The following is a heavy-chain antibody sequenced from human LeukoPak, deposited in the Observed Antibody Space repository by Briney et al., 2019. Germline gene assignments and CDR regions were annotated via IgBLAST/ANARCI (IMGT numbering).Heavy chain of an antibody. CDR3: AKDRGTWYYMDV. V-gene: IGHV3-30*02. J-gene: IGHJ6*03. CDR1: GFTFRGYG. CDR2: IGYDGNNK. D-gene: IGHD3-10*01. Sequence: GGSLRLSCAASGFTFRGYGMHWVRQAPGKGLDWVAFIGYDGNNKYYVDSVKGRFTISRDNSRSTLYLQMNSLRGEDTDVYYCAKDRGTWYYMDVWGKGTTVTVSS.